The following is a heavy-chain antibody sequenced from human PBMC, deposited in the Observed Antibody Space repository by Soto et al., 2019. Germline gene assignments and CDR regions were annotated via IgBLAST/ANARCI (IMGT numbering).Heavy chain of an antibody. CDR3: ATPARDFYGPFYQHSGLDV. CDR2: IIPNFGAP. CDR1: GGPFRGYG. Sequence: QVQLVQSGPEVKKTGSSMKVSCKASGGPFRGYGLNWVRQAPGQGLEWIGGIIPNFGAPNYAQKFQGRVSSTADAVTSTVYMELKGLRSEDTAVYYCATPARDFYGPFYQHSGLDVWGQGTRLTVSS. J-gene: IGHJ6*02. D-gene: IGHD3-16*01. V-gene: IGHV1-69*01.